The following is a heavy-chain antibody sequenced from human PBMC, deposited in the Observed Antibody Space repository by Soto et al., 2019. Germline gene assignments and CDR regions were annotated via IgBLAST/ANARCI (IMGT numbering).Heavy chain of an antibody. Sequence: QITLKESGPTLVKPTETLTLTCTFSGFSLSTGGVGVGWIRQPPGKALEWLALIYWDDEKRYSPSLKSRLTVTKDTSKNQVVLTMTNVDPVDTATYYCAHKILVPGAIVFDYWGQGTLDTVSS. D-gene: IGHD2-2*01. J-gene: IGHJ4*02. V-gene: IGHV2-5*02. CDR2: IYWDDEK. CDR1: GFSLSTGGVG. CDR3: AHKILVPGAIVFDY.